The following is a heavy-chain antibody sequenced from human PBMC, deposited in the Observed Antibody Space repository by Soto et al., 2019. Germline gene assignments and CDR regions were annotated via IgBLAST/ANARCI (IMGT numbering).Heavy chain of an antibody. J-gene: IGHJ6*02. CDR3: ARAGPTWGMDV. CDR1: VFTFSSYS. CDR2: ISSSSSYI. D-gene: IGHD2-15*01. V-gene: IGHV3-21*01. Sequence: RLSCAASVFTFSSYSMNWVRQAPGKGLEWVSSISSSSSYIYYADSVKGRFTISRDNAKNSLYLQMNSLRAEDTAVYYCARAGPTWGMDVWGQGTTVTVSS.